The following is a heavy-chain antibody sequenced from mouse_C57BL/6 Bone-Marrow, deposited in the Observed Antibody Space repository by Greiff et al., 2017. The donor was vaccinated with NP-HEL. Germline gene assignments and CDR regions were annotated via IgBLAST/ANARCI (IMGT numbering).Heavy chain of an antibody. CDR1: GYTFTSYW. V-gene: IGHV1-72*01. Sequence: QVQLQQPGADLVKPGASVKLSCKASGYTFTSYWMHWVKQRPGRGLEWIGRIDPNSGGTKYNEKFKSKATLTVDKPSSTAYMQLSSLTSEDSAVYYCARNFYYYGSSPAWFAYWGQGTLVTVSA. J-gene: IGHJ3*01. D-gene: IGHD1-1*01. CDR3: ARNFYYYGSSPAWFAY. CDR2: IDPNSGGT.